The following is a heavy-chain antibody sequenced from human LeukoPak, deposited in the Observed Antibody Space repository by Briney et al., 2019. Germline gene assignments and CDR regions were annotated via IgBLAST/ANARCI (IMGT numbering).Heavy chain of an antibody. V-gene: IGHV6-1*01. CDR2: TYYRTNWQY. J-gene: IGHJ5*01. Sequence: KSSQTLSLNCAISGDSVSSNTCAWPWIRQSPSRGVEWLGNTYYRTNWQYDYAVSVRSRITINPDTSKNQFSQQLNSVTPEDTAIYYWARASYYGSGTYSRFDPWGQGTLVTVSS. CDR1: GDSVSSNTCA. CDR3: ARASYYGSGTYSRFDP. D-gene: IGHD3-10*01.